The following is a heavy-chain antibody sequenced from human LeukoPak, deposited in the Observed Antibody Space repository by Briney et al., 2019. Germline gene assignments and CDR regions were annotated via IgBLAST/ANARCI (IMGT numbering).Heavy chain of an antibody. CDR3: ARGVAGDSDY. J-gene: IGHJ4*02. D-gene: IGHD2-21*02. V-gene: IGHV3-11*01. CDR1: GFTFSDYY. CDR2: IIGDGSTI. Sequence: GGSLRLSCAASGFTFSDYYMSWIRQTPGKGLEWVSYIIGDGSTIYHADSVKGRFTISRDNAKNSLYLQMNSLRAEDTAAYYCARGVAGDSDYWGQGTLVTVSS.